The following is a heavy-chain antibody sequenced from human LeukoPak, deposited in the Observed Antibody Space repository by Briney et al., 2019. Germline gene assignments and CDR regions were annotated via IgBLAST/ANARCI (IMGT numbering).Heavy chain of an antibody. CDR1: GGTFSSYA. CDR3: ARLHSIAAAGSDY. V-gene: IGHV1-69*13. Sequence: ASVKVSCKASGGTFSSYAISWVRQAPGQGLEWMGGIIPIFGTADYAQKFQGRVTITADESTSTAYMELSSLRSEDTAVYYCARLHSIAAAGSDYWGQGTLVTVSS. J-gene: IGHJ4*02. D-gene: IGHD6-13*01. CDR2: IIPIFGTA.